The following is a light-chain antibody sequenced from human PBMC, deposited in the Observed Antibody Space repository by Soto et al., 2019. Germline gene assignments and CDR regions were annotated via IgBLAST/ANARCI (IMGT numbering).Light chain of an antibody. V-gene: IGKV1-39*01. CDR2: AAS. J-gene: IGKJ1*01. CDR3: QQSYSTPT. CDR1: QDIRNE. Sequence: DIQMTQSPSSLSASVGDRVTLTCRASQDIRNELGWYQQKPGKAPKLLIYAASSLQSGVPSRFSGSGSGTDFTLTISSLQPEDFATYYCQQSYSTPTFGQGTKVDIK.